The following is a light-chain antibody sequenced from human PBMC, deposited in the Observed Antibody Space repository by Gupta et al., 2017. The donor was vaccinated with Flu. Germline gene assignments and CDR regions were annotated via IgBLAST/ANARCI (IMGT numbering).Light chain of an antibody. Sequence: ARLTQPPPASKALRQAHSLTCPGNSNNVGNQGEAWLQQHQDHPPKVLFVRNTNRPSRISEGFSSARSGSTAALTITGRQPEDEADDYCSAWDSSRKEAVFGGGTKVTVL. J-gene: IGLJ3*02. V-gene: IGLV10-54*04. CDR3: SAWDSSRKEAV. CDR2: RNT. CDR1: SNNVGNQG.